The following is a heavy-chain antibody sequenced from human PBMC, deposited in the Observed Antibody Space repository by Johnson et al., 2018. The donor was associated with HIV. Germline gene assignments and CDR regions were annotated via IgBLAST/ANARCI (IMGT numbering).Heavy chain of an antibody. Sequence: VQLVESGGGVVQPGRSLRLSCAASGFTFSNYAMHWVRQAPGKGLEWVAVISYDGNNKYYADSLKGRFTISRDNSKNTLYLQMNSLRAEDTAVYYCAKDKFLKGIIGNAFDIWGQGTMVTVSS. D-gene: IGHD2/OR15-2a*01. CDR1: GFTFSNYA. CDR3: AKDKFLKGIIGNAFDI. V-gene: IGHV3-30*04. CDR2: ISYDGNNK. J-gene: IGHJ3*02.